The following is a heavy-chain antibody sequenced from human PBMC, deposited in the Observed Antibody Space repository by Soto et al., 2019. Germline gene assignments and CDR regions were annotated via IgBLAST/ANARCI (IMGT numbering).Heavy chain of an antibody. CDR1: GITFSSYW. V-gene: IGHV3-74*01. Sequence: GSLILSWASSGITFSSYWMHLVLQAPGKGLVWVSRINSDGSSTSYADSVKGRFTISRDNAKNTLYLQMNSLRAEDTAVYYCARGHYDFWAAYYYYGMDVWGQGTTVTVSS. J-gene: IGHJ6*02. D-gene: IGHD3-3*01. CDR3: ARGHYDFWAAYYYYGMDV. CDR2: INSDGSST.